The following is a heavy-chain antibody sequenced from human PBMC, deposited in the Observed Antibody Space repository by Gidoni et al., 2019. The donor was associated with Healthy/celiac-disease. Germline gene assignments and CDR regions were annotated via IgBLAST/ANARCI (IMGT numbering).Heavy chain of an antibody. Sequence: QVQLVESGGGVVQPGRSRRLSCAASGFTVSSYGMHWVRQAPGKGLEWVAVISYDGSHKYYSDSVQGRFTISRDNSKNTLYLQMNSLRAEDTAVSYCANFDVDTAMGGVPDDYWGQGTLVTVSS. CDR2: ISYDGSHK. CDR1: GFTVSSYG. J-gene: IGHJ4*02. V-gene: IGHV3-30*18. D-gene: IGHD5-18*01. CDR3: ANFDVDTAMGGVPDDY.